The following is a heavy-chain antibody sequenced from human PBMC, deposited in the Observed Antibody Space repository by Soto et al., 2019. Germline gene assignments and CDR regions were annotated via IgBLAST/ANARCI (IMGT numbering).Heavy chain of an antibody. CDR2: IIPILGIA. V-gene: IGHV1-69*08. CDR3: AREGSGYSGYDHFDY. J-gene: IGHJ4*02. Sequence: QVQLVQSGAEVKKPGPSVKVSCKASGGTFSSYTISWVRQAPGQGLEWMGRIIPILGIANYAQKFQGRVTITADKSTSTAYMELSSLRSEDTAVYYCAREGSGYSGYDHFDYWGQGTLVTVSS. D-gene: IGHD5-12*01. CDR1: GGTFSSYT.